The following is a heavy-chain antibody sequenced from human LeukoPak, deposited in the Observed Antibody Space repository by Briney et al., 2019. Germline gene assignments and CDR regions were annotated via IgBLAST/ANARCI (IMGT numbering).Heavy chain of an antibody. CDR1: GGSISSYY. Sequence: SETLSLTCTVSGGSISSYYWSWIRQPAGKGREWIGRIYTSGSTNYNPSLKSRVTISVDTSKNQFSLKLSSVTAADTAVYYCERDPAGSTRWFDPWGQGTLVTVYS. D-gene: IGHD3-10*01. V-gene: IGHV4-4*07. CDR3: ERDPAGSTRWFDP. CDR2: IYTSGST. J-gene: IGHJ5*02.